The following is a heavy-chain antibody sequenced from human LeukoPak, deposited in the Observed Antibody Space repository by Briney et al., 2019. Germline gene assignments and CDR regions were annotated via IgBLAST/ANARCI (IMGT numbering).Heavy chain of an antibody. D-gene: IGHD3-10*01. Sequence: PGGSLRLSCTASGFTFVDYFMNWVRQAPGKGLEWISDTNVSGSTIHYADSVRGRFTISRDNAKKSLYLQLNSIRAEDTAVYYCARGRWFGELSPAAFDIWGQGTVVTVS. CDR3: ARGRWFGELSPAAFDI. J-gene: IGHJ3*02. V-gene: IGHV3-11*01. CDR2: TNVSGSTI. CDR1: GFTFVDYF.